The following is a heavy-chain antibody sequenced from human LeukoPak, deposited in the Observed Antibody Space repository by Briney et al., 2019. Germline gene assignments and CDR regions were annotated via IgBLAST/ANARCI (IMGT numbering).Heavy chain of an antibody. CDR1: GGTFSSYA. CDR3: ARYDILTGTFDY. D-gene: IGHD3-9*01. CDR2: IIPILGIA. J-gene: IGHJ4*02. V-gene: IGHV1-69*04. Sequence: ASVKVSCKASGGTFSSYAISWVRQAPGQGLEWMGRIIPILGIANYAQKFQGRVTITADKSTSTAYMELSSLRSEDTAVYYCARYDILTGTFDYWGQGTLVTVSS.